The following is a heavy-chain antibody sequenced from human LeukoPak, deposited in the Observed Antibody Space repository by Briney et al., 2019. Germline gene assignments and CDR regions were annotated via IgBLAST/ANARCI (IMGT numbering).Heavy chain of an antibody. D-gene: IGHD2-2*01. CDR3: ARELQYHYYES. V-gene: IGHV3-21*04. CDR2: ISSSSSYI. J-gene: IGHJ4*02. CDR1: GFTFSSYS. Sequence: GGSLRLSCAASGFTFSSYSMNWVRQAPGKGLEWVSSISSSSSYIYYTDSVKGRFTISRDNSKNTLYLQMNGLRAEDTAVYYCARELQYHYYESWGQGTLVTVSS.